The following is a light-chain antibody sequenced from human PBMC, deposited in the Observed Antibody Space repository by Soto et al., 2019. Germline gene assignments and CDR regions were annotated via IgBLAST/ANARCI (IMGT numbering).Light chain of an antibody. CDR3: QQSYSSPPIT. Sequence: DIQMTQSPSSLSASVGDRITITCRASQSISNFLNWYQQKPGKAPKLLIYSASTLQSGVPSRLSGSGSGTDFTLTISSLQPEDFATYYCQQSYSSPPITFGQGTRLDIK. V-gene: IGKV1-39*01. J-gene: IGKJ5*01. CDR2: SAS. CDR1: QSISNF.